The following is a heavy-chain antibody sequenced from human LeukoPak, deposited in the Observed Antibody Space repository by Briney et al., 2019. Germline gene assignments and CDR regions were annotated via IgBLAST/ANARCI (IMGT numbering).Heavy chain of an antibody. CDR3: AILEYYYDSSGYYAPFDY. J-gene: IGHJ4*02. CDR1: GFTFSSYA. CDR2: ISGSGGST. D-gene: IGHD3-22*01. V-gene: IGHV3-23*01. Sequence: GGSLRLSCAASGFTFSSYAMSWVRQAPGKGLEWVSAISGSGGSTYYADSVKGRFTISRDNSKNTLYLQMNSLRAEDTAVYYCAILEYYYDSSGYYAPFDYWGQGTLVTVSS.